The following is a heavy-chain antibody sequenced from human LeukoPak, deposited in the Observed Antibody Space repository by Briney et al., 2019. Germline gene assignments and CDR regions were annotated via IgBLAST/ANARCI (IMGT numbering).Heavy chain of an antibody. CDR3: ARGITMVRGAQRYYFDY. CDR1: GGTFSSYA. V-gene: IGHV1-69*05. D-gene: IGHD3-10*01. Sequence: PVKVSCKASGGTFSSYAISWVRQAPGQGLEWMGGIIPIFGTANYAQKFQGRVTITTDESTSTAYMELSSLRSEDTAVYYCARGITMVRGAQRYYFDYWGQGTLVTVSS. J-gene: IGHJ4*02. CDR2: IIPIFGTA.